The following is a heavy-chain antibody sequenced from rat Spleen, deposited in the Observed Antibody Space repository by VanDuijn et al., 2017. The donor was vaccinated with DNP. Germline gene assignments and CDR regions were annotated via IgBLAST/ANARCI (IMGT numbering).Heavy chain of an antibody. J-gene: IGHJ2*01. Sequence: EVKLVESGGGLVQPGRSLKLSCAASGFNFNDYWMGWVRQAPGKGLEWIGQINKDSSTINYNPSLKEKITISRDNAQNTLYLQMSKLGSEDTGIYYWAKGPNFGGWSDYFDYWGQGVMVTVSS. CDR3: AKGPNFGGWSDYFDY. CDR2: INKDSSTI. CDR1: GFNFNDYW. V-gene: IGHV4-2*01. D-gene: IGHD1-11*01.